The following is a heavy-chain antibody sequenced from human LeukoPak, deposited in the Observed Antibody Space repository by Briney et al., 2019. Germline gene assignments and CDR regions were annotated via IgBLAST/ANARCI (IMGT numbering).Heavy chain of an antibody. CDR2: IYHSGNT. V-gene: IGHV4-38-2*02. CDR1: GYSISSSYY. J-gene: IGHJ4*02. Sequence: SETLSLTCTVSGYSISSSYYWGWIRQPPGKGLEWIGSIYHSGNTYYNPSLKSRVTISLDTSKNQFSLKLSSVTAADTAMYYCARAGYGDSDFDYWGQGTLVTVSS. D-gene: IGHD4-17*01. CDR3: ARAGYGDSDFDY.